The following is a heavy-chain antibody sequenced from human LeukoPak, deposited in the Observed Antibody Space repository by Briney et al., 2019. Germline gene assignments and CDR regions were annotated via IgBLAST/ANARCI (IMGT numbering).Heavy chain of an antibody. CDR3: ARESGFDLTGP. J-gene: IGHJ5*02. CDR1: GYTFTNYY. Sequence: GASVKVSCKASGYTFTNYYMHWVRQAPGQGLEWMGIINPSGGSTSYAQKFQGRVTTTRDTSTSTVYMELSSLRSEDTAVYYCARESGFDLTGPWGQGTLVTVSS. V-gene: IGHV1-46*01. D-gene: IGHD3-10*01. CDR2: INPSGGST.